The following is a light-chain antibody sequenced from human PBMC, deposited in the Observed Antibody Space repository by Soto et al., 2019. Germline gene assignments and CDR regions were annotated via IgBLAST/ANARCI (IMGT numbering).Light chain of an antibody. Sequence: QSVLTQPPSVSGSPGQSVAVSCTGTSSDVGSYNRVSWYQQPPGTAPKLMIYEVSNRPSGVPDRFSGSKSGNTASLTISGLQAEDEADYYCSSFTSSTPYVLGTGTKVTVL. CDR3: SSFTSSTPYV. CDR1: SSDVGSYNR. J-gene: IGLJ1*01. V-gene: IGLV2-18*02. CDR2: EVS.